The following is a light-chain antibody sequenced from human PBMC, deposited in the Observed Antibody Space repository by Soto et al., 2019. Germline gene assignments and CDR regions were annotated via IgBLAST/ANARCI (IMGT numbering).Light chain of an antibody. J-gene: IGLJ3*02. CDR1: SSDVRFYNY. CDR3: SSYTTSSTLVV. V-gene: IGLV2-14*01. Sequence: QSVLTQPASVSGSPGQSITISCTGTSSDVRFYNYVSWYQQHPGKAPKLMIYEFSSRPSGVSNRFSGSKSGNTASLTISGLQAEDEADYYCSSYTTSSTLVVFGGGTQLTVL. CDR2: EFS.